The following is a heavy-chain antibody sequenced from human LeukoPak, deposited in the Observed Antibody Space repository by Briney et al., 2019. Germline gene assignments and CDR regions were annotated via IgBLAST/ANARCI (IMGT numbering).Heavy chain of an antibody. CDR1: GGSLSSSSYY. Sequence: SETLSLTCTVSGGSLSSSSYYWGWIRQPPGKGLEWIGSSYYSGSTYYNPSLKSRVTISVDTSKNQFSLKLSSVTAADTAEYYCASGTHSTEFDPWGQGTLVTVYS. CDR3: ASGTHSTEFDP. J-gene: IGHJ5*02. V-gene: IGHV4-39*01. CDR2: SYYSGST. D-gene: IGHD3-10*01.